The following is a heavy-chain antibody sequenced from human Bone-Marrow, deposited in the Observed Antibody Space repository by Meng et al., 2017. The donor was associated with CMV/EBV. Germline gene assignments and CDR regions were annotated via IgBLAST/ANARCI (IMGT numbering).Heavy chain of an antibody. D-gene: IGHD2-2*01. V-gene: IGHV3-21*01. CDR3: ARDRYCSSTSCPIGAFDI. CDR1: GFTFSSYS. CDR2: ISSSSSYI. Sequence: GGSLRLSCAASGFTFSSYSMNWVRQAPGKGLEWVSSISSSSSYIYYADSVKGRFTISRDNAKNSLYLQMNSLRAEDTAVYYCARDRYCSSTSCPIGAFDIWGQGTMVTVSS. J-gene: IGHJ3*02.